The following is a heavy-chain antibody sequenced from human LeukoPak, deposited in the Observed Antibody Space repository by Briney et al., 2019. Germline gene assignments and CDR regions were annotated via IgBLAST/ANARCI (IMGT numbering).Heavy chain of an antibody. J-gene: IGHJ2*01. Sequence: GESLKISCAASGFTFSNYYMHWLRQAPFRGLEWVSSTSESNDNIKYADSVKARFTISRDNAKTSLYLQMNNLRADDTAVYYCARARYHYDNTGHSYWYFDLWGRGTLVTVSS. V-gene: IGHV3-21*01. CDR2: TSESNDNI. CDR1: GFTFSNYY. D-gene: IGHD3-9*01. CDR3: ARARYHYDNTGHSYWYFDL.